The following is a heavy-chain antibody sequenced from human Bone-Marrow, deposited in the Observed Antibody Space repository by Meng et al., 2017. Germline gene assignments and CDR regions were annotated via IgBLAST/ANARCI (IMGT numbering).Heavy chain of an antibody. CDR3: AVIGGGVPTRNLDS. V-gene: IGHV1-2*06. J-gene: IGHJ4*02. D-gene: IGHD5-24*01. CDR1: GYTFTGYY. CDR2: INPNSGGT. Sequence: QVQLVQSGAEVKKPGASVKVSCKASGYTFTGYYMHWVRQAPGQGLEWLGRINPNSGGTNYAQKFQGRVTMTRDTSISTAYMELSRLRSDDTAVYFWAVIGGGVPTRNLDSWGQGTLVTVSS.